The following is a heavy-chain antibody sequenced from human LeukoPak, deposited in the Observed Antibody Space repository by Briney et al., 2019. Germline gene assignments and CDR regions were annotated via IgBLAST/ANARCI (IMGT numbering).Heavy chain of an antibody. CDR3: ARMGAIAGASANPDY. CDR1: GGSISSYY. Sequence: SETLSLTCTVSGGSISSYYWSWIRQPAGKGLEWIGRIYTSGSTNYNPSLKSRVTMSVDTSKNQFSLRLNSVTTADTAVYYCARMGAIAGASANPDYWGQGTLVTVSS. J-gene: IGHJ4*02. D-gene: IGHD4/OR15-4a*01. CDR2: IYTSGST. V-gene: IGHV4-4*07.